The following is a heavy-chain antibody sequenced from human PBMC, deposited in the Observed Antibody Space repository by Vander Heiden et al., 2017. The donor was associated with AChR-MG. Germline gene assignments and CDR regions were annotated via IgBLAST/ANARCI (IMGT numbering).Heavy chain of an antibody. D-gene: IGHD6-13*01. CDR3: AKDGIAAAGIDY. CDR1: GFPFSSYA. J-gene: IGHJ4*02. CDR2: ISGSGGST. Sequence: EVQLLESGGGLVQPGGSLRLPCDAPGFPFSSYAMSWVRQAPGKGLEWVSAISGSGGSTYYADSVKGRFTISRDNSKNTLYLQMNSLRAEDTAVYYCAKDGIAAAGIDYWGQGTLVTVSS. V-gene: IGHV3-23*01.